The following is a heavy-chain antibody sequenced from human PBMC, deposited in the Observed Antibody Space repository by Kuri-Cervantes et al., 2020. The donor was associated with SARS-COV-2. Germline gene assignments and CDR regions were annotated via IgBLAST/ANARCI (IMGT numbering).Heavy chain of an antibody. CDR2: IYHSGST. D-gene: IGHD3-3*01. V-gene: IGHV4-4*07. J-gene: IGHJ4*02. CDR3: ARGGMVRFLYY. CDR1: GGSISSYY. Sequence: SETLSLTCTVSGGSISSYYWSWIRQPAGKGLEWIGRIYHSGSTNYNPSLKSRVTISVDTSKNQFSLKLSSVTAADTAVYYCARGGMVRFLYYWGQGTLVTVSS.